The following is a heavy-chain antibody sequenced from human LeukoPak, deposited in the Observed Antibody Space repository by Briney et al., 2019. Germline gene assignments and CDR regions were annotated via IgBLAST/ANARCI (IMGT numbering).Heavy chain of an antibody. CDR1: GGSISNGDYS. CDR2: IYHSGST. D-gene: IGHD4-17*01. Sequence: SETLSLTCAVSGGSISNGDYSWNWIRQPPGKGLEWIGYIYHSGSTYYNPSLKSRVTISVDRSKNQFSLRLSSVTAADTAVYYCAREGYGGKAIDYWGQGTLVTVSS. CDR3: AREGYGGKAIDY. V-gene: IGHV4-30-2*01. J-gene: IGHJ4*02.